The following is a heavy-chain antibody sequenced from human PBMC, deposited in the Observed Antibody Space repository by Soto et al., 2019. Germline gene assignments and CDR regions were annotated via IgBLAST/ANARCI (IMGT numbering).Heavy chain of an antibody. V-gene: IGHV4-31*03. D-gene: IGHD5-12*01. J-gene: IGHJ6*02. CDR3: ARGFNRADGYNHYYYYGMDV. CDR2: IYYSGST. CDR1: GGSISSGGYY. Sequence: PSETLSLTCTVSGGSISSGGYYWSWIRQHPGKGLEWIGYIYYSGSTYYNPSLKSRVTISVDTSKNQFSLKLSSVTAADTAVYYCARGFNRADGYNHYYYYGMDVWGQGTTVTVSS.